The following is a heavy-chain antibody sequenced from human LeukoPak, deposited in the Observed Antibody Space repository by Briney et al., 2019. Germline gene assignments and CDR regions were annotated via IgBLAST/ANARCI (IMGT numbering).Heavy chain of an antibody. D-gene: IGHD3-10*01. CDR1: GGSISTYY. CDR3: ARQESSYGSGSYFDH. V-gene: IGHV4-59*08. Sequence: PSETLSLTCTVSGGSISTYYWTWIRQPPGKGLEWIGSISYSGSTNYSPSLEGRVTMSVDTSKNQFSLKLTSVTAADTAVYFCARQESSYGSGSYFDHWGQGILVTVSS. CDR2: ISYSGST. J-gene: IGHJ4*02.